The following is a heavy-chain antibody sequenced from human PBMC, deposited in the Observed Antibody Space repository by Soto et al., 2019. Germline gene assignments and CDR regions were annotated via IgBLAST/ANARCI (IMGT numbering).Heavy chain of an antibody. CDR3: AKKIYDSSHFDY. Sequence: EVQLLESGGGLVQPGGSLRLSCAASGFTFSNYVMSWVRQAPGKGLEWVSTISGRGGSTYYADSVKGRFTISRDNSKNTLYLQMNSLRAEDTAVYYCAKKIYDSSHFDYWGQGTLVTVSS. J-gene: IGHJ4*02. CDR2: ISGRGGST. CDR1: GFTFSNYV. D-gene: IGHD3-22*01. V-gene: IGHV3-23*01.